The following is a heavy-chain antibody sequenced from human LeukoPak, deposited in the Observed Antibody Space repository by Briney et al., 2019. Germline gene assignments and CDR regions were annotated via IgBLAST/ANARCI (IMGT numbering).Heavy chain of an antibody. J-gene: IGHJ4*02. CDR3: ARSGARYSYGYDY. CDR1: GGSISSISSNNYH. CDR2: IYYSGST. D-gene: IGHD5-18*01. Sequence: SETLSLTCIVSGGSISSISSNNYHWGWIRQPPGKGLEWIGSIYYSGSTYYNPSLKSRVTISVDRSKNQFSLKLSSVTAADTAVYYCARSGARYSYGYDYWGQGTLVTVSS. V-gene: IGHV4-39*07.